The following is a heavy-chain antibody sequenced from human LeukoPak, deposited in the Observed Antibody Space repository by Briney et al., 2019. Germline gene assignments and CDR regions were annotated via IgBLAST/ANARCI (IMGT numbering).Heavy chain of an antibody. V-gene: IGHV4-38-2*01. CDR1: GYSISSGYY. D-gene: IGHD1-26*01. CDR3: ARHRAPYSGSYVDY. CDR2: IYHSGST. J-gene: IGHJ4*02. Sequence: SETLSLTCAVSGYSISSGYYWGWIRQPPGKGLEWIGSIYHSGSTYYNPSLKSRVTISVDTSKNQFSLKLGSVTAADTAVYYCARHRAPYSGSYVDYWGQGTLVTVSS.